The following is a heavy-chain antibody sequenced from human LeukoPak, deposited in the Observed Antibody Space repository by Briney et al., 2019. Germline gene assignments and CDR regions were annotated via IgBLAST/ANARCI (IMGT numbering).Heavy chain of an antibody. CDR1: GLTFSSYS. CDR2: ISSSSSTI. V-gene: IGHV3-48*04. J-gene: IGHJ5*02. Sequence: GGSLRLSCAASGLTFSSYSMNWVRQAPGKGLEWVSYISSSSSTIYYADSVKGRFTISRDNAKKSLYLQMKSLRTEDTAVYYCAGQLVNEAWFDPWGQGTLVTVSS. CDR3: AGQLVNEAWFDP. D-gene: IGHD6-6*01.